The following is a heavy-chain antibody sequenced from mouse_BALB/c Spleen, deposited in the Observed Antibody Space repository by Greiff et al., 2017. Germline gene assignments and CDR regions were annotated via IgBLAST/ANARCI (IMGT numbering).Heavy chain of an antibody. CDR2: INSNGGST. D-gene: IGHD2-4*01. J-gene: IGHJ2*01. V-gene: IGHV5-6-3*01. CDR1: GFTFSSYG. Sequence: EVKVEESGGGLVQPGGSLKLSCAASGFTFSSYGMSWVRQTPDKRLELVATINSNGGSTYYPDSVKGRFTISRDNAKNTLYLQMSSLKSEDTAMYYCARDRGPYDYDRGPFDYWGQGTTLTVSS. CDR3: ARDRGPYDYDRGPFDY.